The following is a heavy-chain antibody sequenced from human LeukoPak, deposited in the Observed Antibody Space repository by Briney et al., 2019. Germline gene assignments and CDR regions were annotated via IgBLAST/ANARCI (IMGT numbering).Heavy chain of an antibody. D-gene: IGHD2-15*01. CDR2: ISGCGGSI. J-gene: IGHJ4*02. CDR3: AKGGSSSPLYYSDY. Sequence: PGGSLRLSCTASKFTFSSYAMSWVRQAPGKGLEWVSAISGCGGSIYYADSVKGRFTISRDNSKNTLFLQMNSLRAEDTAVFYCAKGGSSSPLYYSDYWGQGTLVTVSS. CDR1: KFTFSSYA. V-gene: IGHV3-23*01.